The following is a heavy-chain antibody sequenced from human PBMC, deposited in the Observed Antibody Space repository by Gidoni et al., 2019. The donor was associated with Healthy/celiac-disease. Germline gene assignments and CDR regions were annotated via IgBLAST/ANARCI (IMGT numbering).Heavy chain of an antibody. D-gene: IGHD3-3*01. J-gene: IGHJ4*02. CDR1: GYSFTSYW. CDR2: IYPGDSDT. V-gene: IGHV5-51*01. Sequence: EVQLVQSGAEVKKPGESLKISCKGSGYSFTSYWFGWVRQMPGKGLEWMGIIYPGDSDTRYSPSFQGQVTISADKSISTAYLQWSSLKASDTAMYYCARQPAAASGVVTRIDYWGQGTLVTVSS. CDR3: ARQPAAASGVVTRIDY.